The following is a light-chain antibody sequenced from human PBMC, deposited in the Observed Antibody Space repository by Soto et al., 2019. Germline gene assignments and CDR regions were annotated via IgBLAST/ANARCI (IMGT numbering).Light chain of an antibody. J-gene: IGLJ2*01. V-gene: IGLV2-14*01. Sequence: QSVLTQPASVPGSPGQSITISCTGTSSDVGGYNYVSWYQQHPGKAPKLMIYDVSNRPSGVSNRFSGSKSGNTASLTISGLQAEDEADYYCSSYTSSSTLGVFGGGTKLTVL. CDR3: SSYTSSSTLGV. CDR2: DVS. CDR1: SSDVGGYNY.